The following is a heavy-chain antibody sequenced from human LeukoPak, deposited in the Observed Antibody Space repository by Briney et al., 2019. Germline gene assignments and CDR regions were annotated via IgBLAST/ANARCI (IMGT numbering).Heavy chain of an antibody. Sequence: GGSLRLSCAASGFTFSSYGMHWVRQAPGKGLEWVAFIRYDGSNKYYADSVKGRFTISRDNSKNTLYLQMNSLRAEDTAVYYCAKDMYSSGWYGGYYYYYGMDVWGQGTRSPSP. V-gene: IGHV3-30*02. CDR2: IRYDGSNK. J-gene: IGHJ6*02. CDR1: GFTFSSYG. CDR3: AKDMYSSGWYGGYYYYYGMDV. D-gene: IGHD6-19*01.